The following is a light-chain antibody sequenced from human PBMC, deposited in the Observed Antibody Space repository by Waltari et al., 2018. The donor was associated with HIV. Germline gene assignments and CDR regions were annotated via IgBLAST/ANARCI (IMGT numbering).Light chain of an antibody. Sequence: SSELTQPPSVSVSPGQTASITCPGDKLGDKYACWYQQKPGQSPVLVIYQDTKRPSGIPERFSGSNSGNTATLTISGTQAMDEADYYCQAWDRTIHVVFGGGTKLTVL. CDR2: QDT. CDR3: QAWDRTIHVV. V-gene: IGLV3-1*01. J-gene: IGLJ2*01. CDR1: KLGDKY.